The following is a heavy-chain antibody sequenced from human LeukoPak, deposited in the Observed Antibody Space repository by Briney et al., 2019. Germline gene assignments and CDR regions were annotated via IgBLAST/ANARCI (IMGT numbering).Heavy chain of an antibody. D-gene: IGHD6-19*01. Sequence: PGGSLRLSCAASGFTFSSYMSWVRQAPGKGLEWVSAIYSGGATYYADSAKGRFTISRDNSKNTLYLQMNNLRVEGTAVYYCARAPSGWNFDCWGQGALVTVST. CDR2: IYSGGAT. J-gene: IGHJ4*02. V-gene: IGHV3-66*01. CDR3: ARAPSGWNFDC. CDR1: GFTFSSY.